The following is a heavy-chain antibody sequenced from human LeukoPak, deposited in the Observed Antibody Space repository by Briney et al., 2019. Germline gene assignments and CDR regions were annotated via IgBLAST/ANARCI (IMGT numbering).Heavy chain of an antibody. CDR2: IYYSGST. D-gene: IGHD3-10*01. V-gene: IGHV4-39*01. CDR1: GGSISSSSCY. Sequence: SETLSLTCTVSGGSISSSSCYWGWIRQPPGKGLEWIGSIYYSGSTYYNPSLKSRVTISVDTSKNQFSLKLSSVTAADTAVYYCASRGGGYFDYWGQGTLVTVSS. CDR3: ASRGGGYFDY. J-gene: IGHJ4*02.